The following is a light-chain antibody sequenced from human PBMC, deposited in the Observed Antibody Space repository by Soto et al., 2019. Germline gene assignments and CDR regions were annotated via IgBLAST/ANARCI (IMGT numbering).Light chain of an antibody. J-gene: IGKJ2*03. CDR3: QQFDSSRIYS. CDR1: QSVTSTY. Sequence: EILWTQSPGTLSLSPGETATLSCRASQSVTSTYLAWYQQRPGQSPRLIIYGGSTRATGFPDRFSGGGSGTDFTHTISRLEPEDSAVYYCHCQQFDSSRIYSFGRGTKLEI. V-gene: IGKV3-20*01. CDR2: GGS.